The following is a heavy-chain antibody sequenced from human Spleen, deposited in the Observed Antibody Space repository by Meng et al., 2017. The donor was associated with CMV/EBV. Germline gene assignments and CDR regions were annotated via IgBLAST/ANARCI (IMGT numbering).Heavy chain of an antibody. Sequence: SSGCISISHYYWGWIRRPPGKGLEWIGSIYYSGNTYYSPSLKSRVTISVDTSKNQFPLKLSSVTAADTAVYYCASWTYDFWSGYSDYWGQGTLVTVSS. J-gene: IGHJ4*02. V-gene: IGHV4-39*01. CDR1: SGCISISHYY. CDR3: ASWTYDFWSGYSDY. CDR2: IYYSGNT. D-gene: IGHD3-3*01.